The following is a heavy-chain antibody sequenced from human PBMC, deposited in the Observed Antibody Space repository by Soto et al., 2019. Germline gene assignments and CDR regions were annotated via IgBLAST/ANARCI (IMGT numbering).Heavy chain of an antibody. J-gene: IGHJ4*02. D-gene: IGHD4-17*01. CDR1: GFPFSTYA. V-gene: IGHV3-23*05. Sequence: GGSLRLSCAASGFPFSTYAMSWVRQAPGKGLEWVSGIYGSGRGISYADSVKGRFTISRDNSNNTLYLQMNSLRAEDTAVYYCAKATTVTTLDYYFDYWGQGTLVTVSS. CDR3: AKATTVTTLDYYFDY. CDR2: IYGSGRGI.